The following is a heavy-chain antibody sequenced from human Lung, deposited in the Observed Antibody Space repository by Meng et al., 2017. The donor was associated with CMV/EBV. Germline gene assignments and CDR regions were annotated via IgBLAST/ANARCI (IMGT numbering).Heavy chain of an antibody. CDR3: ARDLGGDD. V-gene: IGHV1-18*01. CDR2: ISAYNGNT. CDR1: CYTFTSYG. J-gene: IGHJ4*02. D-gene: IGHD3-10*01. Sequence: VQLVQSGAGVKKPAASVKCSCKASCYTFTSYGIIWVRQAPGQGLKWKGWISAYNGNTNYAKKLQGRVTMTTDTSTSTAYMELRSLGSDDTAVYYCARDLGGDDWGQGTLVTVSS.